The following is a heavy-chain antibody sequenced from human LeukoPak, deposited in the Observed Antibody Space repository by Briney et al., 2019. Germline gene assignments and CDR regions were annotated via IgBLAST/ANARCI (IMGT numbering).Heavy chain of an antibody. CDR2: ISAYNGNT. J-gene: IGHJ3*02. CDR1: GYTFTSYA. CDR3: AREGYDSNGYPFFDI. Sequence: ASVKVSCKASGYTFTSYAFRWVRQAPGQGLEWMGWISAYNGNTNYAQNLQGRVTMTTDTSTSTAYMELRSLRSDDTAVYYCAREGYDSNGYPFFDIWGQGTMVTASS. D-gene: IGHD3-22*01. V-gene: IGHV1-18*01.